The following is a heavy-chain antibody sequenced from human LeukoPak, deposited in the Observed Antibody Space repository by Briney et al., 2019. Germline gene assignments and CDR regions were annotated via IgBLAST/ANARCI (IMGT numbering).Heavy chain of an antibody. CDR2: ISAYNGNT. J-gene: IGHJ6*02. D-gene: IGHD1/OR15-1a*01. V-gene: IGHV1-18*01. CDR3: ARDGGEQYYYYGMDV. Sequence: ASVKVSCKASGYTFTNYAISWARQAPGQGLEWMGWISAYNGNTNYAQRLQGRVTMTTDTSTSTAYMELRSLRSDDAAVYYCARDGGEQYYYYGMDVWGQGTTVTVSS. CDR1: GYTFTNYA.